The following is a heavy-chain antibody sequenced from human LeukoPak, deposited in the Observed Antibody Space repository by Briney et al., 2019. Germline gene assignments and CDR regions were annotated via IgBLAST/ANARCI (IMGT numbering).Heavy chain of an antibody. CDR1: GFTFDDYA. J-gene: IGHJ4*02. Sequence: GGSLRLSCAASGFTFDDYAMHWVRQAPGKGLEWVSSISSSSSNTYYADSVKGRFTISRDNAKNSLYLQMNSLRAEDTAVYYCARITFPNFDYWGQGTLVTVSS. CDR2: ISSSSSNT. D-gene: IGHD2/OR15-2a*01. V-gene: IGHV3-21*01. CDR3: ARITFPNFDY.